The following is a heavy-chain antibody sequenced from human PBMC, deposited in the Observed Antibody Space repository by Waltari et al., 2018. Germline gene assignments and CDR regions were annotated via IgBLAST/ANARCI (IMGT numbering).Heavy chain of an antibody. D-gene: IGHD7-27*01. J-gene: IGHJ4*02. Sequence: QVQLVPSGAEVKKPGASGKVSCKFSGYHLTESSRHWVRQATGKGLEWMGGCDPEDGETIYAQKFQGRVTMTEETSTDTAYMELSSLRSEDTAVYYCATGMGIEYLGQGTLVTVSS. V-gene: IGHV1-24*01. CDR1: GYHLTESS. CDR2: CDPEDGET. CDR3: ATGMGIEY.